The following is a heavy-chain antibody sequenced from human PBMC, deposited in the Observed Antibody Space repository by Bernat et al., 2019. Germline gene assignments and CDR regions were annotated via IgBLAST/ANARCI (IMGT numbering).Heavy chain of an antibody. Sequence: QITLKESGPTLVKPTQTLTLTCTFSGFSLTTSGVGVGWIRQPPGKTLEWLAHIYWDDDKRYRPSLKSRLTITKDTSKNQVVLTLTNIDAVDTATYYCAHYVVTLSTDYFDHWGQGTLVTVSS. D-gene: IGHD2-8*02. CDR2: IYWDDDK. CDR1: GFSLTTSGVG. V-gene: IGHV2-5*02. CDR3: AHYVVTLSTDYFDH. J-gene: IGHJ4*02.